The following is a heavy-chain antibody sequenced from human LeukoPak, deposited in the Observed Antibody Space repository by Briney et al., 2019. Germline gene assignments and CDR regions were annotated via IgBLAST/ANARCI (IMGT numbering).Heavy chain of an antibody. CDR1: GGSFSGYY. CDR2: INHSGST. V-gene: IGHV4-34*01. CDR3: ARRGIYYYYMDV. D-gene: IGHD3-16*01. J-gene: IGHJ6*03. Sequence: SETLSLTCAVYGGSFSGYYWSWIRQPPGKGLEWIGEINHSGSTNYNPSLKSRVTISVDTSKNQFSLKLSSVTAADTAVYYCARRGIYYYYMDVWGKGTTVTVSS.